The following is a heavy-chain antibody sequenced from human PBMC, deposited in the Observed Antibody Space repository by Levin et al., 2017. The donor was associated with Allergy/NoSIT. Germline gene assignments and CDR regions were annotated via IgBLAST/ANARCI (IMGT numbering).Heavy chain of an antibody. Sequence: SGPTLVKPTQTLTLTCTPSGFSLSTSGMSVGWIRQSPGKALEWLTLIDWDDDKYYSTSLKTRLTISKDTSKNQVVLIMTNMDPVDTATYYCARMVRGVIPAFDIWGQGTMVTVPS. CDR2: IDWDDDK. J-gene: IGHJ3*02. V-gene: IGHV2-70*01. CDR1: GFSLSTSGMS. D-gene: IGHD3-10*01. CDR3: ARMVRGVIPAFDI.